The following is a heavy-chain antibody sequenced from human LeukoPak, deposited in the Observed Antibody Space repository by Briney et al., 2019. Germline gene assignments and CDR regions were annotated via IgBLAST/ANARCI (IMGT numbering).Heavy chain of an antibody. CDR1: GFTFSHAW. D-gene: IGHD3-10*01. Sequence: GGSLRLTCAASGFTFSHAWMSWVRQAPGKGLEWVGRIKSKTDDGTTDYAAPVKGRFTISRDDSKNTLFLQMNCLKAEDTGVYYCTVVNYGSGSYPLGYWGQGTLVTVSS. J-gene: IGHJ4*02. V-gene: IGHV3-15*01. CDR3: TVVNYGSGSYPLGY. CDR2: IKSKTDDGTT.